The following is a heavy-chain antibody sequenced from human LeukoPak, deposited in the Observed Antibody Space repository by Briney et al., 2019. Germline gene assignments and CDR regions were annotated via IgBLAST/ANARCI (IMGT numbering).Heavy chain of an antibody. V-gene: IGHV4-59*11. CDR3: AGVIVVVPAAMITGYMDV. J-gene: IGHJ6*03. CDR1: GGSISSHY. D-gene: IGHD2-2*01. CDR2: IYYSGST. Sequence: PSETLSLTCTVSGGSISSHYWSWIRQPPGKGLEWIGYIYYSGSTNYNPSLKSRVTISVDTSKNQFSLKLSSVTAADTAVYYCAGVIVVVPAAMITGYMDVWGKGTTVTVSS.